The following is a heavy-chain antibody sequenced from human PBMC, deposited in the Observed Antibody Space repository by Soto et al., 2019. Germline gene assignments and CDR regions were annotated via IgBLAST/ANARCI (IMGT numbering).Heavy chain of an antibody. CDR1: GGSFNSYS. CDR3: ARRRPYYDFWVFDP. V-gene: IGHV4-59*01. CDR2: TYPSGSP. J-gene: IGHJ5*02. D-gene: IGHD3-3*01. Sequence: PSETLSLTCTVSGGSFNSYSWGWIRQPPGKGLEWIGFTYPSGSPHYSPSLRSRVAISVDTSKSQISLQLSSVSAADTAVYYCARRRPYYDFWVFDPWGQGTLVTVSS.